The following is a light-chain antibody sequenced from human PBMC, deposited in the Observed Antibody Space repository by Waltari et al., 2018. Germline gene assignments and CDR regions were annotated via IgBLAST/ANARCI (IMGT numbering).Light chain of an antibody. J-gene: IGLJ3*02. Sequence: QSVLTQPPSASGTPGPRVTIPCSGSHSNIGSNTVNWYQQVPGTAPKLLIYSTNQTPSGIPERFSASKSGTSASLAVTGLQSEDEAFYFCATWDDSLGGVFGGGTYLTVL. CDR2: STN. CDR1: HSNIGSNT. V-gene: IGLV1-44*01. CDR3: ATWDDSLGGV.